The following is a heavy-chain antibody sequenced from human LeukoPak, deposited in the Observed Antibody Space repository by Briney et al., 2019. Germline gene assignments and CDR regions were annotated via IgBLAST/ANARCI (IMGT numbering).Heavy chain of an antibody. V-gene: IGHV3-43*02. D-gene: IGHD2-2*01. CDR2: ISGNGRST. CDR3: AKATPPPAPTRYYYYYGMDV. CDR1: GFTFSSYS. J-gene: IGHJ6*02. Sequence: PGGSLRLSCAASGFTFSSYSMNWVRQAPGKGLEWVSLISGNGRSTYYADSVKGRFTISRDNSKNSLYLQMNGLRTEDTALYYCAKATPPPAPTRYYYYYGMDVWGQGTTVTVSS.